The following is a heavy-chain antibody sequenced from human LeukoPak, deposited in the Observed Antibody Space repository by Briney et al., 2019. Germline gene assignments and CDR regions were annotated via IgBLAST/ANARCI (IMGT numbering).Heavy chain of an antibody. CDR3: ARPHRRGYSYGYGY. J-gene: IGHJ4*02. D-gene: IGHD5-18*01. CDR2: INPHSGGT. Sequence: ASVKVSCKASGYTFTGYYMHWVRQAPGQGLEWMGWINPHSGGTKYAQQFQGRVTMTRDTSISIAYMELFRLRSDDTAVYYCARPHRRGYSYGYGYWGQGTLVTVSS. V-gene: IGHV1-2*02. CDR1: GYTFTGYY.